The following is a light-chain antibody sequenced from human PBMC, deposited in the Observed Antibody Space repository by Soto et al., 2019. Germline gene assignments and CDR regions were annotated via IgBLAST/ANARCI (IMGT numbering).Light chain of an antibody. Sequence: IQMTQSPSSLSASVGDRVTITCRASQDISIFLAWYQQKPGTIPKLLIYSASTLQSGVPSRFSGSGFGTDFSLTISNLQPEDVATYYCQKYNRVPVTFGQGTRLEIK. CDR3: QKYNRVPVT. CDR2: SAS. J-gene: IGKJ5*01. V-gene: IGKV1-27*01. CDR1: QDISIF.